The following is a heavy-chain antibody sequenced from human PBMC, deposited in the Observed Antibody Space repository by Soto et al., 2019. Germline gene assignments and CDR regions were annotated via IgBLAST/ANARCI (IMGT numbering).Heavy chain of an antibody. Sequence: KTSETLSLTCTVSGGSISSGGYYWSWIRQHPGKGLEWIGYIYYSGSTYYNPSLKSRVTISVDTSKNQFSLKLSSVTAADTAVYYCARALAAAGRYVASGNWFDPWGQGTLVTVSS. CDR2: IYYSGST. V-gene: IGHV4-31*03. J-gene: IGHJ5*02. CDR3: ARALAAAGRYVASGNWFDP. CDR1: GGSISSGGYY. D-gene: IGHD6-13*01.